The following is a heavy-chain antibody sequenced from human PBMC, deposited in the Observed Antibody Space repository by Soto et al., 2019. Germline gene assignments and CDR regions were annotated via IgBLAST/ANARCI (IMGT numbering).Heavy chain of an antibody. CDR3: ARDAGGPDRLLLWFGEFDY. CDR2: ISYDGSNK. Sequence: GGSLRLSCAASGFTFSSYAMHWVRQAPGKGLEWVAVISYDGSNKYYADSVKGRFTISRDNSKNTLYLQMNSLRAEDTAVYYCARDAGGPDRLLLWFGEFDYWGQGTLVTVSS. CDR1: GFTFSSYA. D-gene: IGHD3-10*01. J-gene: IGHJ4*02. V-gene: IGHV3-30-3*01.